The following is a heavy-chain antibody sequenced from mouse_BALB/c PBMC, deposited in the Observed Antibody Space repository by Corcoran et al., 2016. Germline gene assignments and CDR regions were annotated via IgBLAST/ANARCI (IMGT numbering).Heavy chain of an antibody. V-gene: IGHV3-6*02. J-gene: IGHJ2*01. CDR2: ISYDGSN. CDR3: ATLLLFFDY. Sequence: DVQLQESGPGLVKPSQSLSLTCSVTGYSITSGYYWNWIRQFPGNKLEWMGYISYDGSNNYNPSLKNRISITRDTSKNKFFLKLNSVTTEDTATYSCATLLLFFDYWGQGTTLTVSS. D-gene: IGHD1-2*01. CDR1: GYSITSGYY.